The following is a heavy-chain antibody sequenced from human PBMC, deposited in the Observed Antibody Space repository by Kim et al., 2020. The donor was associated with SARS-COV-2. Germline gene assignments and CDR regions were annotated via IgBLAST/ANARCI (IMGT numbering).Heavy chain of an antibody. CDR2: INHSGST. Sequence: SETLSLTCAVYGGSFSGYYWSWIRQPPGKGLEWIGEINHSGSTNYNPSLESRVTISVDTSKNQFSLKLSSVTAADTAVYYCARGTRQWLVRGPYYYYMDV. V-gene: IGHV4-34*01. CDR3: ARGTRQWLVRGPYYYYMDV. D-gene: IGHD6-19*01. J-gene: IGHJ6*03. CDR1: GGSFSGYY.